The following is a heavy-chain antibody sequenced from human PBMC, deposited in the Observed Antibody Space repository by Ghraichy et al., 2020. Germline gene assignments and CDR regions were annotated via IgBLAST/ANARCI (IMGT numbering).Heavy chain of an antibody. CDR3: ARRHSSGWFGYYGMDV. Sequence: ASVKVSCKASGYTFTSYDINWVRQATGQGLEWMGWMNPNSGNTGYAQKFQGRVTMTRNTSISTAYMELSSLRSEDTAVYYCARRHSSGWFGYYGMDVWGQGTTVTVSS. CDR1: GYTFTSYD. CDR2: MNPNSGNT. V-gene: IGHV1-8*01. J-gene: IGHJ6*02. D-gene: IGHD6-19*01.